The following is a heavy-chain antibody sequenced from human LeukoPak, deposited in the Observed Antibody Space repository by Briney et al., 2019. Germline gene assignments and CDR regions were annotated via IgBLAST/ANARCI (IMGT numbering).Heavy chain of an antibody. D-gene: IGHD1-26*01. J-gene: IGHJ4*02. CDR3: ARSSGSNFDFDY. Sequence: GASVKVSCKASGYIFTGFYMHWVRQAPGQGLEWMGRINPNSGGTNSVQKFQDRVTMTRDTSINTAYMELNSLRSDDTAVYYCARSSGSNFDFDYWGQGTLVTVSS. V-gene: IGHV1-2*06. CDR2: INPNSGGT. CDR1: GYIFTGFY.